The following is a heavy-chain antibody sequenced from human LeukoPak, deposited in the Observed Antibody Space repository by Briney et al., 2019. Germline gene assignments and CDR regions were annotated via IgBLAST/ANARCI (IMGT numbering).Heavy chain of an antibody. CDR2: IYYSGST. CDR1: GGSISSGGYY. V-gene: IGHV4-31*03. CDR3: AREPTNWGSSQRYYYGMDV. J-gene: IGHJ6*02. D-gene: IGHD7-27*01. Sequence: PSETLSLTCTVSGGSISSGGYYWSWIRQHPGKGLEWIGYIYYSGSTYYNPSLKSRVTISVDTSKNQFSLKLSSVTAADTAVYYCAREPTNWGSSQRYYYGMDVWGQGTTVTVSS.